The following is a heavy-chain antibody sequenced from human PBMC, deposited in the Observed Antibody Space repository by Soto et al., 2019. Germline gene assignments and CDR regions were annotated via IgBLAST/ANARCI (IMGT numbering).Heavy chain of an antibody. CDR1: GGSISSYY. CDR3: ARGPLYYDILTGSYYYGMDV. CDR2: IYYSGST. J-gene: IGHJ6*02. D-gene: IGHD3-9*01. V-gene: IGHV4-59*01. Sequence: SSETLSLTCTVSGGSISSYYWSWIRQPPGKGLEWIGYIYYSGSTNYNPSLKSRVTISVDTSKNQFSLKLSSVTAADTAVYYCARGPLYYDILTGSYYYGMDVWGQGTTVTVSS.